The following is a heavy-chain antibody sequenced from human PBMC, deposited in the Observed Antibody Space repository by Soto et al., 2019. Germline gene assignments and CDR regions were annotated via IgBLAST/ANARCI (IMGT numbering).Heavy chain of an antibody. V-gene: IGHV1-3*05. CDR3: ASSIVVVTALDY. CDR2: INAGNGNT. Sequence: QVQLVQSGAEEKKPGASVKVSCKASGYTFTSYAMPWVRQAPGQRLEWMGWINAGNGNTKYSQKFQGRVTITRDTCASKAYMESSSLRAEDTYVYDCASSIVVVTALDYWGQGTLVTVSS. CDR1: GYTFTSYA. J-gene: IGHJ4*02. D-gene: IGHD2-21*02.